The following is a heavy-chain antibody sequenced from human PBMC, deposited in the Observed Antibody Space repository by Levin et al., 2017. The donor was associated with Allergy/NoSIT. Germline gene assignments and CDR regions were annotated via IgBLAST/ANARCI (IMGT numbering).Heavy chain of an antibody. CDR3: ARDPLDYHTTGHNMAIGICDS. CDR1: GGSISSGGYY. Sequence: SQTLSLTCTVSGGSISSGGYYWNWIRQYPGKGLEWIGYLFYSGNMYYNPSFKGRVSMSVDTSKNQFFLNLTSVTAAATAVYYCARDPLDYHTTGHNMAIGICDSWGLGTLVSVSS. V-gene: IGHV4-31*03. D-gene: IGHD3-22*01. J-gene: IGHJ4*02. CDR2: LFYSGNM.